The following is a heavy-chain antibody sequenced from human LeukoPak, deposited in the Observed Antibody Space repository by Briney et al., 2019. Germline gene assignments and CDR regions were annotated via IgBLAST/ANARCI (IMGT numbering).Heavy chain of an antibody. Sequence: PSETLSLTCAVYGGSFSGYYWSWIRQPPGKGLEWIGEINHSGSTNYNPSLKSRVTILVDTSKNQFSLKLSSVTAADTAVYYCARGHSPVTTKVSYFQHWAQGTLVTVSS. CDR3: ARGHSPVTTKVSYFQH. D-gene: IGHD4-17*01. V-gene: IGHV4-34*01. J-gene: IGHJ1*01. CDR1: GGSFSGYY. CDR2: INHSGST.